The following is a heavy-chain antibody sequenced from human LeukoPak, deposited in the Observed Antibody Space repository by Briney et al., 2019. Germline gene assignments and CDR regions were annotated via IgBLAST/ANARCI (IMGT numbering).Heavy chain of an antibody. CDR1: GFTSSNYA. CDR3: ARRRRNSSGWYGYAFDI. CDR2: INHSGST. Sequence: PGGSLRLSCAASGFTSSNYAMSWIRQPPGKGLEWIGEINHSGSTNYNPSLKSRVTISVDTSKNQFSLKLSSVTAADTAVYYCARRRRNSSGWYGYAFDIWGQGTMVTVSS. D-gene: IGHD6-19*01. V-gene: IGHV4-34*01. J-gene: IGHJ3*02.